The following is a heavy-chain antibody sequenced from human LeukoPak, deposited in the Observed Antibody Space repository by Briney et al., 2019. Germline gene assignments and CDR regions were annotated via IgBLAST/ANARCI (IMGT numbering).Heavy chain of an antibody. CDR1: GFTFSSYS. Sequence: GGSLRLSCAASGFTFSSYSMNWVRQAPGKGLEWVSSISSSSSYIYYADSVKGRFTISRVNAKNSLYLQMNSLRAEDTAVYYCASEITYYYDSSGQLSLDAFDIWGQGTMVTVSS. CDR2: ISSSSSYI. D-gene: IGHD3-22*01. J-gene: IGHJ3*02. CDR3: ASEITYYYDSSGQLSLDAFDI. V-gene: IGHV3-21*01.